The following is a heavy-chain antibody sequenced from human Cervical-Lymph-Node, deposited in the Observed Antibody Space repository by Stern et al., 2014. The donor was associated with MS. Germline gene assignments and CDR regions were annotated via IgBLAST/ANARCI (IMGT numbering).Heavy chain of an antibody. D-gene: IGHD3-16*02. Sequence: EVQLVESGAEVKKPGESLKISCKASGYSFHSYWIGWVRQMPGKGLEWMGIIYPGDSDTSSSTSFPGQVTILTEEASTTASLQWRSLKASDAAFYYCARRSYRGYDAFDLDYWGQGTLVSVSS. CDR1: GYSFHSYW. J-gene: IGHJ4*02. CDR2: IYPGDSDT. V-gene: IGHV5-51*01. CDR3: ARRSYRGYDAFDLDY.